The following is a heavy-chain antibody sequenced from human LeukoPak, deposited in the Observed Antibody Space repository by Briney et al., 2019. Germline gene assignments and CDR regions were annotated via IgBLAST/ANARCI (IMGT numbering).Heavy chain of an antibody. CDR3: ARDSRYCTNGVCYSGPADY. D-gene: IGHD2-8*01. Sequence: SETLSLTCTVSGGSISSSSYYWGWIRQPPGTGLEWIGSIYYSGSTYYNPSLKSRVTISVDTSKNQFSLKLSSVTAADTAVYYCARDSRYCTNGVCYSGPADYWGQGTLVTVSS. J-gene: IGHJ4*02. CDR2: IYYSGST. V-gene: IGHV4-39*07. CDR1: GGSISSSSYY.